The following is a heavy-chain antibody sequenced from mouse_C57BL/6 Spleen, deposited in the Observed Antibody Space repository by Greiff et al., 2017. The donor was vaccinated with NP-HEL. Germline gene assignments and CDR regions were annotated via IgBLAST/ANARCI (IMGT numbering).Heavy chain of an antibody. J-gene: IGHJ2*01. CDR1: GYTFTSYT. D-gene: IGHD4-1*01. CDR3: AVNWEGY. CDR2: INPSSGYT. V-gene: IGHV1-4*01. Sequence: QVQLQQPGAELARPGASVKMSCKASGYTFTSYTMHWVNQRPGQGLEWIGYINPSSGYTKYNQKFKDKATLTADKSSSTAYMQLGSLTSEDSAVYYCAVNWEGYWGQGTTLTVSS.